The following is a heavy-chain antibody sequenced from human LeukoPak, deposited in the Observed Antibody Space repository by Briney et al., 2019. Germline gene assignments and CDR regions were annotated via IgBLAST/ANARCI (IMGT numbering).Heavy chain of an antibody. CDR3: ARVLFYSSGNKSNRVDY. CDR2: TNPDSGGT. D-gene: IGHD6-19*01. J-gene: IGHJ4*02. Sequence: GASVKVSCKASGYTFTGYYIHWVRQAPGQGLEWMGGTNPDSGGTNYAQKFQGRVTMTRDTSIRTAYMELSRLRSDDTAVYYCARVLFYSSGNKSNRVDYWGQGTLVTVSS. CDR1: GYTFTGYY. V-gene: IGHV1-2*02.